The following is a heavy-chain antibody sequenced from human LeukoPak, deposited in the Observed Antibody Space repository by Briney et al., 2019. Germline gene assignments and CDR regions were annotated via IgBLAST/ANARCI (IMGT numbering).Heavy chain of an antibody. CDR3: ASFSDY. Sequence: GSLRLSCAASGFTFSSYEMTWVRQAPGRGLEWVSYISGSGSSVSYADSVKGRFTISRDNAKNSLYLQMNNLRAEDTAVYYCASFSDYWGQGALVTVSA. CDR2: ISGSGSSV. J-gene: IGHJ4*02. V-gene: IGHV3-48*03. CDR1: GFTFSSYE.